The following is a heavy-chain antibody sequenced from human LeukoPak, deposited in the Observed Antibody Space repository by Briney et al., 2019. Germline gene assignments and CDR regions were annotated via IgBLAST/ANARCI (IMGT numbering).Heavy chain of an antibody. Sequence: GASVKVSCKASGYNFTNYDMTWLRQAPGQGLQWMGRISVYSGDTKSAHKFQGRLTMTTDTSANIAYMELRSLRSDDMAVYYCARETFSNFGIRLDPWGQGTLVTASS. CDR2: ISVYSGDT. D-gene: IGHD4-11*01. V-gene: IGHV1-18*03. J-gene: IGHJ5*02. CDR1: GYNFTNYD. CDR3: ARETFSNFGIRLDP.